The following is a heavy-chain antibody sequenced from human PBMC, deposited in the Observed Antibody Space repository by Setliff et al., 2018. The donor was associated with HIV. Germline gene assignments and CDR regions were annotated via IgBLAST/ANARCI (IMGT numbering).Heavy chain of an antibody. CDR3: ARDPYGYCTTTTCYVPGY. Sequence: SVKVSCKASGGTFSSSAISWVRQAPGQGLEWMGGIIPIFDTANYAQKFQGRVTITADESTSTAYMELSSLRSEDAAIYYCARDPYGYCTTTTCYVPGYWGQGTLVTVSS. CDR2: IIPIFDTA. D-gene: IGHD2-2*03. J-gene: IGHJ4*02. CDR1: GGTFSSSA. V-gene: IGHV1-69*13.